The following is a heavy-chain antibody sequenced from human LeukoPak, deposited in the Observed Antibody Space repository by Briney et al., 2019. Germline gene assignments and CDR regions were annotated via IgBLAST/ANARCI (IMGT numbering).Heavy chain of an antibody. D-gene: IGHD3-3*01. CDR1: GFTFKNYA. Sequence: GGSLRLSCVVSGFTFKNYAMSWVRQAPGKGLECVSSIRDSGNGTDYADSVKGRFTVSRDNYKNTLYLHMNTLSAEDTAVYYCAKWAYYDFWSGHYKSHFDSWGQGTLVTVSP. V-gene: IGHV3-23*01. CDR3: AKWAYYDFWSGHYKSHFDS. CDR2: IRDSGNGT. J-gene: IGHJ4*02.